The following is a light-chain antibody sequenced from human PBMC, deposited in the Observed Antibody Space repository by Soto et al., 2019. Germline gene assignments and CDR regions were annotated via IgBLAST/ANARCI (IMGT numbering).Light chain of an antibody. CDR3: QYYANSIQT. J-gene: IGKJ2*01. Sequence: EFVLTQSPGTLSLSPGETAALSCRASQSVGSAFLAWYQQRPGQSPRLLIYGSSTRAAGIPDKFSGSGSGTDFTLTITRLEPKDFAVYYCQYYANSIQTFGQGAKLEIK. CDR1: QSVGSAF. CDR2: GSS. V-gene: IGKV3-20*01.